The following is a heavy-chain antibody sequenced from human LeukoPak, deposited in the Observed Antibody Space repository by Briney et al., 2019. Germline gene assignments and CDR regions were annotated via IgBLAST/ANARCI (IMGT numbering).Heavy chain of an antibody. CDR3: ARAFSSGWLDAFDI. J-gene: IGHJ3*02. CDR1: GFTFDDYG. D-gene: IGHD6-19*01. V-gene: IGHV3-20*04. Sequence: PGGSLRLSCAASGFTFDDYGMSWVRQAPGKGLEWVSGINWNGGSTGYADSVKGRFTISRDNAKNSLYLQMNSLRAEDTALYYCARAFSSGWLDAFDIWGQGTMVTVSS. CDR2: INWNGGST.